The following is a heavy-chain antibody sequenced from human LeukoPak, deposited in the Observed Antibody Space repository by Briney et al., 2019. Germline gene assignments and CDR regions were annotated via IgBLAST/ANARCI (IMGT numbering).Heavy chain of an antibody. Sequence: GGSLRLSCAASGFTFSSYGMSWVRQAPGKGLQWVSTISGSGDSTYYADSVKGRFTMSRDNSKNTLSLQMNSLRAEDTAVYYCAASWLSYNWFDPWGQGTLVTVSS. V-gene: IGHV3-23*01. D-gene: IGHD2-2*01. CDR2: ISGSGDST. CDR1: GFTFSSYG. J-gene: IGHJ5*02. CDR3: AASWLSYNWFDP.